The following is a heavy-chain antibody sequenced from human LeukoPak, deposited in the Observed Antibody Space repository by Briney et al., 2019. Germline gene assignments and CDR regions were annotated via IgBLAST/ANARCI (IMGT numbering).Heavy chain of an antibody. CDR3: ARVWGLYCFDY. V-gene: IGHV3-7*01. Sequence: TGGSLRLSCAASGFTFSSYWMSWVRQAPGKELEWVATIKQDGSEKYYVDSVKGRFTIPRDNAKNSLYLQMNSLRAEDTAVYYCARVWGLYCFDYWGQGTLVTVSS. CDR2: IKQDGSEK. CDR1: GFTFSSYW. D-gene: IGHD3-16*01. J-gene: IGHJ4*02.